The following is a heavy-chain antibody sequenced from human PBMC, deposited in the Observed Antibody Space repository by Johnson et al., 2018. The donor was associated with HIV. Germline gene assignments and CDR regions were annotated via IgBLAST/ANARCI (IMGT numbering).Heavy chain of an antibody. Sequence: VQLVESGGGVVRPGGSLRLSCAASGFKFDDNGLNWVRQGPGQGLEWVPGINWNGGSTGYADSVKGRFTISRDNGKNSLYLQMKSLRAEDTAVYYCARGTFYYDSSTGSDAFDIWGQGTMVTVSS. CDR2: INWNGGST. J-gene: IGHJ3*02. D-gene: IGHD3-22*01. CDR3: ARGTFYYDSSTGSDAFDI. V-gene: IGHV3-20*04. CDR1: GFKFDDNG.